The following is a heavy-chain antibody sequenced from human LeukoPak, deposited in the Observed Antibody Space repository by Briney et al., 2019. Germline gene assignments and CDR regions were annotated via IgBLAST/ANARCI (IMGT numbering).Heavy chain of an antibody. D-gene: IGHD3-3*01. CDR2: IDSSGGYM. CDR3: AKSFGSGRYADY. Sequence: KPGGSLRLSCEASGFTFNTYSMNWARQAPGKGLEWVSSIDSSGGYMFYADSVKGRFIISRDNAKDSLYLQMNSLRVEDTAVYYCAKSFGSGRYADYWGQGTLVTVSS. V-gene: IGHV3-21*06. J-gene: IGHJ4*02. CDR1: GFTFNTYS.